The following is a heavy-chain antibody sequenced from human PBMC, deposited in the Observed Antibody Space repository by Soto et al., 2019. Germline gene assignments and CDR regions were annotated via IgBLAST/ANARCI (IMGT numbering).Heavy chain of an antibody. Sequence: PSETLSLTCSVSGGSISGSYWSWIRQSPGKGLEWLGYVYYTGSTNYSPSLRSRVSISVDTSKNEFSLRLSSVTAADTAVYFCARSVAVPGAHMDYWGPGTQVTVSS. CDR1: GGSISGSY. J-gene: IGHJ4*02. D-gene: IGHD6-19*01. CDR2: VYYTGST. CDR3: ARSVAVPGAHMDY. V-gene: IGHV4-59*01.